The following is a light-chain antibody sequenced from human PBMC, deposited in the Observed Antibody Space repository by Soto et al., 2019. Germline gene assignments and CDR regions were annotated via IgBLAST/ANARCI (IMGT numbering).Light chain of an antibody. CDR3: QQYNNWPRT. V-gene: IGKV3-15*01. J-gene: IGKJ3*01. CDR1: QSVDSN. CDR2: GAV. Sequence: EIVMTQSPATLSVSPGERATLSCRASQSVDSNVAWYQQKPGQAPRLLIYGAVTRATGIPARVSGSGSETEFTLTISSLQSEDFGVYYCQQYNNWPRTFGPGTKVDVK.